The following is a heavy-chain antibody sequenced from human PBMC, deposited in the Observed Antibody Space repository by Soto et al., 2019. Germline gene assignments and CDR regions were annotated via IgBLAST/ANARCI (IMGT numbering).Heavy chain of an antibody. D-gene: IGHD3-22*01. Sequence: SETLSLTCTVSGGSISSYYWSWIRQPPGKGLEWIGYIYYSGSTNYNPSLKSRVTISVDTSKHQFSLKLSSVTAADTAVYYCARSYYYDSSGYAPATLNYYYYYGMDVWGQGTTVTVSS. CDR2: IYYSGST. V-gene: IGHV4-59*01. CDR1: GGSISSYY. J-gene: IGHJ6*02. CDR3: ARSYYYDSSGYAPATLNYYYYYGMDV.